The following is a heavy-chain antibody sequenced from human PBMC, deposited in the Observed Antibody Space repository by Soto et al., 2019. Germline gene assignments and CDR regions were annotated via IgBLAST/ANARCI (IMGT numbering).Heavy chain of an antibody. CDR1: GFTFSSYS. Sequence: GGSLRLSCAASGFTFSSYSMNWVRQALGKGLEWVSSISSSSSYIYYADSVEGRCSISSDNAKNSLYLQMNSLRAEDTTVYYFASDLVVVPGPYYSHGMDIWGQGTTVTASS. D-gene: IGHD2-15*01. CDR3: ASDLVVVPGPYYSHGMDI. V-gene: IGHV3-21*01. CDR2: ISSSSSYI. J-gene: IGHJ6*02.